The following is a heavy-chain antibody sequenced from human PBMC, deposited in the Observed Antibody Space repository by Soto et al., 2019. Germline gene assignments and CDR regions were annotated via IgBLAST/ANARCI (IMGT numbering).Heavy chain of an antibody. CDR2: ISGSGGRS. V-gene: IGHV3-23*01. D-gene: IGHD2-15*01. Sequence: EVPLLDSGGGLVQPGGSLRLSCAASGFTVSNYAMTWVRQGPGKGLEWASGISGSGGRSYYADSGKGRFTISRDNSKRTLSLQMNSLRAEDTAVYYCAKADFVWSSELPYDFDYWGQGTLVTVSS. CDR3: AKADFVWSSELPYDFDY. CDR1: GFTVSNYA. J-gene: IGHJ4*02.